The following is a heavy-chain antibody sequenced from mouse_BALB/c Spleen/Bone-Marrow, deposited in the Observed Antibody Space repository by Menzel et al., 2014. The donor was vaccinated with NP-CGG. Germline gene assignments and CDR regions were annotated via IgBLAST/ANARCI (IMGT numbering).Heavy chain of an antibody. CDR2: IDPANGDS. V-gene: IGHV14-3*02. CDR1: GFNIKDTY. J-gene: IGHJ4*01. D-gene: IGHD6-1*01. CDR3: ARSSAYYDMDY. Sequence: VQLQQSGAELVKPGASVMLSCTASGFNIKDTYMYWVKQRPEQGLEWIGRIDPANGDSKYDPKFQGKATITADTSSNTAYLQRSSLTSKDTAVYYCARSSAYYDMDYWGQGTSVTVSS.